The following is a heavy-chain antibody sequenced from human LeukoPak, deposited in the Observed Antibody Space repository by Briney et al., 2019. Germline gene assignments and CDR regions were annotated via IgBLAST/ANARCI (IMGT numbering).Heavy chain of an antibody. V-gene: IGHV3-21*01. CDR2: ISSSSTYI. CDR3: ARVDDFGYSYGSAY. D-gene: IGHD5-18*01. Sequence: PGGSLRLSCAASGFTFSSYAMDWVRQAPGKGLEWVSSISSSSTYIYYADSMKGRFTISRDNAGNSLFLQMNSLRAEDTAVYYCARVDDFGYSYGSAYWGQEPLVTVSS. CDR1: GFTFSSYA. J-gene: IGHJ4*02.